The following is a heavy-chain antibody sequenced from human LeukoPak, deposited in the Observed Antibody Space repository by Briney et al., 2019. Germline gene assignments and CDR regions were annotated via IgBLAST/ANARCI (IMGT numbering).Heavy chain of an antibody. V-gene: IGHV3-20*04. Sequence: GGSLRLSCAASGFTFDDYGMSWVRQAPGKGLEWGSGINGNGGSAGYADSVKGRFTLSSDNAKTSLYLQMNSLRAEDTALYYCARDPPDAFDIWGQGTMVTVSS. CDR3: ARDPPDAFDI. CDR1: GFTFDDYG. CDR2: INGNGGSA. J-gene: IGHJ3*02.